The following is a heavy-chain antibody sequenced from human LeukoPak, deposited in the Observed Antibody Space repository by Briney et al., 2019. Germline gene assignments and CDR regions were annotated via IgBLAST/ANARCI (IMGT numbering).Heavy chain of an antibody. CDR2: VSWNGAYT. Sequence: PGGSLTLSCAPSGFPLDDYGMRWVRLAPGKGLDWVSGVSWNGAYTVYADSVRGRFTISRDNAKKSLYLQMNSLRVDDTALYYCARRKGPYGSGIYYDSWGQGALVSVSS. CDR3: ARRKGPYGSGIYYDS. J-gene: IGHJ4*02. V-gene: IGHV3-20*04. CDR1: GFPLDDYG. D-gene: IGHD3-10*01.